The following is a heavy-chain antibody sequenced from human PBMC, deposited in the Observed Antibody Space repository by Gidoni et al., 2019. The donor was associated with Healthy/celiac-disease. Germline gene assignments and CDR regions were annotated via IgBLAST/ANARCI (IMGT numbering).Heavy chain of an antibody. J-gene: IGHJ5*02. V-gene: IGHV4-34*01. CDR1: GGSFSGYY. CDR3: ARAAYCSGGSCYSRWFDP. CDR2: SNHSGST. D-gene: IGHD2-15*01. Sequence: QVQLQQWGAGLLKPSETLSLTCAVYGGSFSGYYWSWIRQPPGKGLEWIGESNHSGSTNYNPSIKSRVTISVDTSKNQFSLKLSSVTAADTAVYYCARAAYCSGGSCYSRWFDPWGQGTLVTVSS.